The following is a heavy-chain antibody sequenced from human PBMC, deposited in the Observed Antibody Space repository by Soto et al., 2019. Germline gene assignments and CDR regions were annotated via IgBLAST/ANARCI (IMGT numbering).Heavy chain of an antibody. Sequence: EVQLVESGGGLIQPGGSMRLSCASSGFTFSSHYMSWFSPAPGKGLELVSVIYSGGSTYYADSVKGRFTISRDTSKNTLYLQMNSLRAEDTAVYYCATPFFGGAFDIWVQGTMVTVSS. CDR3: ATPFFGGAFDI. V-gene: IGHV3-53*01. CDR1: GFTFSSHY. J-gene: IGHJ3*02. D-gene: IGHD3-16*01. CDR2: IYSGGST.